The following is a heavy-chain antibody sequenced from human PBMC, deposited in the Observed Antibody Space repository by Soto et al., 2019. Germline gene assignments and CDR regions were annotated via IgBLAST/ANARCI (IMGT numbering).Heavy chain of an antibody. Sequence: GGSLRLSCAASGFTFSSYAMSWVHQAPGKGLEWVSAISGSGGSTYYADSVKGRFTISRDNSKNTLYLQMNSLRAEDTAVYYCAKDLFYDYIWGSYRYTEEPDYWGQGTLVTVSS. CDR3: AKDLFYDYIWGSYRYTEEPDY. CDR1: GFTFSSYA. J-gene: IGHJ4*02. V-gene: IGHV3-23*01. CDR2: ISGSGGST. D-gene: IGHD3-16*02.